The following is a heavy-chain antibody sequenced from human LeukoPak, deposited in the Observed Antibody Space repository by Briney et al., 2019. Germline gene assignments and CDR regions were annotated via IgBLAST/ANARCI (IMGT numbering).Heavy chain of an antibody. CDR3: SRGVGATDS. J-gene: IGHJ4*02. D-gene: IGHD1-26*01. CDR2: ITSDGSST. Sequence: GGSLRLSCTASGFTFSSYWMHWVRQAPGKGLEWVSRITSDGSSTSHADSVKGRFTISRDNAKNTLYLQMNSLRAEDTAVYYCSRGVGATDSWGQGTPVTVSS. CDR1: GFTFSSYW. V-gene: IGHV3-74*01.